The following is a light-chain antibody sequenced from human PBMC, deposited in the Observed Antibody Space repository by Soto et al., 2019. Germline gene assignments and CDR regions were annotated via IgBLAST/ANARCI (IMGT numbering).Light chain of an antibody. CDR2: SAS. CDR3: QQCSYSPRT. Sequence: DIQMTQSPSTLSASVGARVTITCRASQGIANYLAWYQQTPGNVPKLLIYSASTLQSGVPSRFSGSGSGTDFTLTISRLEPEDFAVYYCQQCSYSPRTFGQGTKVDIK. V-gene: IGKV1-27*01. J-gene: IGKJ1*01. CDR1: QGIANY.